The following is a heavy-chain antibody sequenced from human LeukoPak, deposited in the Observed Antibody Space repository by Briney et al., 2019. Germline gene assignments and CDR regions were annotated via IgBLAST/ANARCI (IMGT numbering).Heavy chain of an antibody. J-gene: IGHJ5*02. Sequence: GGSLRLSCAASGFTFSNYWMSWVRQAPGKGLEGVANIKQDGSEKYYVDSVKGRCTISRDNAKNSLYLQMNSLRAEDTAEYYCARSVQSGFDPWGQGTLVTVSS. V-gene: IGHV3-7*01. CDR1: GFTFSNYW. CDR2: IKQDGSEK. CDR3: ARSVQSGFDP. D-gene: IGHD6-19*01.